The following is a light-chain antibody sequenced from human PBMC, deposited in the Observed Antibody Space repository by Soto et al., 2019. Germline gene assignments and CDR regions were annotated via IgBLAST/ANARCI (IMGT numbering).Light chain of an antibody. CDR1: QSVLYSSNNKNY. Sequence: DIVMTQSPDSLAVSLGERATINCKSSQSVLYSSNNKNYLAWYQQKPGQPPKLLIYWASTRESGVPDRFSGRGSGTDFTLTISSLQAEDVAVYYCQQYYTFGGGTKVEIK. V-gene: IGKV4-1*01. CDR3: QQYYT. CDR2: WAS. J-gene: IGKJ4*01.